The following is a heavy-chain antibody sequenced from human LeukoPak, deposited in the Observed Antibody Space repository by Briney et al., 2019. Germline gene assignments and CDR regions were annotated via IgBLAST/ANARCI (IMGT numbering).Heavy chain of an antibody. V-gene: IGHV1-2*02. D-gene: IGHD3-10*01. CDR1: GYTFTGYY. CDR2: INPNSGGT. J-gene: IGHJ4*02. Sequence: GASVKVSCKASGYTFTGYYMPWVRQAPGQGLKCMGWINPNSGGTNYAQKFQGRVTMTRDTSISTAYMELSRLRSDDTAVYYCARAVRTVYYFDYWGQGTLVTVSS. CDR3: ARAVRTVYYFDY.